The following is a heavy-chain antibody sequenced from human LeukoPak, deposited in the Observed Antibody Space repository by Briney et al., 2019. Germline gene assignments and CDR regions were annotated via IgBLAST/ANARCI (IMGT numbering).Heavy chain of an antibody. J-gene: IGHJ5*02. CDR3: AWASYSGGPVYA. Sequence: GESLKISSKGSGSIFTSYWINWVRQLPGKGLEWMGNIYPSDSYTTYSPSFQGHVTFSADKSINTPYLLWSSLKASYAAMYYCAWASYSGGPVYAWGQGTLVTVSS. CDR2: IYPSDSYT. V-gene: IGHV5-10-1*01. CDR1: GSIFTSYW. D-gene: IGHD4-23*01.